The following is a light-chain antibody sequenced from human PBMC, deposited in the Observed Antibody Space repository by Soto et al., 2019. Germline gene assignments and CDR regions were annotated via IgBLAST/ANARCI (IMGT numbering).Light chain of an antibody. CDR2: KAS. V-gene: IGKV1-5*03. Sequence: DIQMTQSPSTLSGSVGDRVTITCRAGQSISSWLAWYQQKPGKAPKLLIYKASSLESGVPSRFRGSGSGTEFTLTISSLQPDDFETYYCQQYNSYSWTFGQGTKVDIK. J-gene: IGKJ1*01. CDR1: QSISSW. CDR3: QQYNSYSWT.